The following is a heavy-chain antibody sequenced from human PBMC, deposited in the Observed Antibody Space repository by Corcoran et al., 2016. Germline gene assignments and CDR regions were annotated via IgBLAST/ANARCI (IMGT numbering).Heavy chain of an antibody. D-gene: IGHD2-15*01. CDR2: ISWDGGST. J-gene: IGHJ4*02. CDR3: AKDNEAGGKWWHFDY. V-gene: IGHV3-43D*03. Sequence: EVQLVESGGVVVQPGGSLRLSCAASGFTFDDYAMHWVRQAPGKGLEWVSLISWDGGSTYYADSVKGRFTISRDNSKNFLYLQMNSLRAEDTALYYCAKDNEAGGKWWHFDYWGQGTLVTVSS. CDR1: GFTFDDYA.